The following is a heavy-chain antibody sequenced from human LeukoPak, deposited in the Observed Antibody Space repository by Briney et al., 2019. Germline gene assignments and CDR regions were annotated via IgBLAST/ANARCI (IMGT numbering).Heavy chain of an antibody. J-gene: IGHJ6*03. Sequence: ASVKVSCKASGYTFTSYGISWVRQAPGQGLEWMGWISAYNGNTNYAQKLQGRVTMTTDTSTSTAYMELRSLRSDDTAVYYCARDSSGYYYFDYYYMDVWGKGTTVTVSS. CDR2: ISAYNGNT. V-gene: IGHV1-18*01. D-gene: IGHD3-22*01. CDR3: ARDSSGYYYFDYYYMDV. CDR1: GYTFTSYG.